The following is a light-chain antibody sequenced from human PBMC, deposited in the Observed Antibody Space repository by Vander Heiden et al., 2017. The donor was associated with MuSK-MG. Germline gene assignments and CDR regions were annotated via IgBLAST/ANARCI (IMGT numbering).Light chain of an antibody. CDR2: GAS. CDR3: QHYDNWRWT. V-gene: IGKV3-15*01. Sequence: EIVMTQSPATLPVSPGERASLFCRASQSVSSNLAWYQQKPGQAPRLLIHGASIRATGTPARFSGSGSGTEFTLSISSLQSEDFAVYYCQHYDNWRWTFGQGTKVEIK. CDR1: QSVSSN. J-gene: IGKJ1*01.